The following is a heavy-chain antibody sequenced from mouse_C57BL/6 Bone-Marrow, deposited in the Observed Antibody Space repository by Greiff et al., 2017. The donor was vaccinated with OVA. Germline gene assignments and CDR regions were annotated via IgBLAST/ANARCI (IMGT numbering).Heavy chain of an antibody. CDR3: TGGTTVVGDFDY. Sequence: EVMLVESGGGLVQPGGSMKLSCAASGFTFSDAWMDWVRQSPEKGLEWVAEIRNNANNHATYYAESVKGRFTISRDDSKSSVYLQRNSLRAEDTGIYYCTGGTTVVGDFDYWGQGTTLTVSS. CDR1: GFTFSDAW. V-gene: IGHV6-6*01. J-gene: IGHJ2*01. D-gene: IGHD1-1*01. CDR2: IRNNANNHAT.